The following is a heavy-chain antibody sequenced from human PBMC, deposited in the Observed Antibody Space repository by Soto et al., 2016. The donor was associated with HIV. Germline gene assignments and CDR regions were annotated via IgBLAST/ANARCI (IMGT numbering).Heavy chain of an antibody. J-gene: IGHJ4*02. D-gene: IGHD3-9*01. CDR2: MNPNTGNT. V-gene: IGHV1-8*03. CDR3: ARGDYDTLTGSYFFDY. CDR1: KYTFTSFD. Sequence: QVQLVQSGAEVKPPGASVKVSCKTSKYTFTSFDINWVRQATGQGLEWVGWMNPNTGNTVYAQNFQGRVTITRDTSISSAYMELGSLRSDDTAVYYCARGDYDTLTGSYFFDYWGRGTLVTVSS.